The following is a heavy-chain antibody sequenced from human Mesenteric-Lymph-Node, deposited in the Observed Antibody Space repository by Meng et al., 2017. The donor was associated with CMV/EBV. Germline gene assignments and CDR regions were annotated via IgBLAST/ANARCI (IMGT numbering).Heavy chain of an antibody. CDR1: GGTFSSHA. Sequence: SVKVSCNASGGTFSSHAINWVRQAPGQGLEWMGGIIPILGIPNYAQKFQGRVTLTADTSTNTAYMELSSLRSEDTAVYYCARDAEGADYTNFFFDYWGQGTLVTVSS. D-gene: IGHD4-11*01. CDR2: IIPILGIP. CDR3: ARDAEGADYTNFFFDY. V-gene: IGHV1-69*10. J-gene: IGHJ4*02.